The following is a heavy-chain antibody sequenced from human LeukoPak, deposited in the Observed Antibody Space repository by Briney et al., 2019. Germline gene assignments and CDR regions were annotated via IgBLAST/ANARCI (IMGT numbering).Heavy chain of an antibody. CDR1: GGSFSGYY. D-gene: IGHD6-6*01. V-gene: IGHV4-34*01. CDR2: INHSGST. CDR3: ARGTARLFDY. Sequence: PSETLSLTCAVYGGSFSGYYRSWIRQPPGKGLEWIGEINHSGSTNYNPSLKSRVAISVDTSKNQFSLKLSSVTAADTAVYYCARGTARLFDYWGQGTLVTVSS. J-gene: IGHJ4*02.